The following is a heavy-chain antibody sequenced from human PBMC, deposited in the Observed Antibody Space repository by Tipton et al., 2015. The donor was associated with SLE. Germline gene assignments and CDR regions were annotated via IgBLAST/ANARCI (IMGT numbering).Heavy chain of an antibody. J-gene: IGHJ3*02. CDR2: INHGGGT. Sequence: TLSLTCAVYGGSFSAYYWSWIRQPPGKGLEWLGEINHGGGTNYNPSLKSRVTMLIDTSKNQFSLNLTSVTAADTAVYFCARAPYCGADCHPDGFDIWGQGTMVTVSS. CDR3: ARAPYCGADCHPDGFDI. CDR1: GGSFSAYY. V-gene: IGHV4-34*01. D-gene: IGHD2-21*02.